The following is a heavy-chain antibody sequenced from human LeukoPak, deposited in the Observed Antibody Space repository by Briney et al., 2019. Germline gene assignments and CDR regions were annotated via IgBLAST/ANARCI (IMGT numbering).Heavy chain of an antibody. CDR2: ISGSSSDI. J-gene: IGHJ4*02. D-gene: IGHD3-22*01. CDR1: EFTFSRYS. Sequence: PGGSLRLSCAGSEFTFSRYSMNWVRQAPGKGLEWVSSISGSSSDIYYADSVKGRFTISRDNSKNSLYLQMKSLRAEDTALYYCARRGYYDYSGFDYWGQGTLVTVSS. V-gene: IGHV3-21*01. CDR3: ARRGYYDYSGFDY.